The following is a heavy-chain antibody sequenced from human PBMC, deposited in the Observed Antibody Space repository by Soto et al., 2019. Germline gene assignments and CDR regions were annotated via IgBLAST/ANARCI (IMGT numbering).Heavy chain of an antibody. CDR2: IYYSGST. J-gene: IGHJ6*02. Sequence: PSETLSLTCTVSGGSISSGGYYWSCIRQHPGKGLEWIGYIYYSGSTYYNPSLKSRVTISVDTSKNQFSLKLSSVTAADTAVYYCARLERVKYYYDSIWGQGTTVTVSS. V-gene: IGHV4-31*03. D-gene: IGHD3-22*01. CDR3: ARLERVKYYYDSI. CDR1: GGSISSGGYY.